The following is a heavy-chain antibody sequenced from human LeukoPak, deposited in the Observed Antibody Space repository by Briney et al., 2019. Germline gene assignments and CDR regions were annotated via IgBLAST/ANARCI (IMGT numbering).Heavy chain of an antibody. CDR1: GFTVSSNH. CDR3: ARNTGYTDY. V-gene: IGHV3-53*01. D-gene: IGHD6-13*01. CDR2: LQSGGNT. Sequence: TGGCLTLSCAASGFTVSSNHMTWGRQAPGKGLEWVSVLQSGGNTYYADSVKGRFTISRDNSKNTLYLQMNSLRAEDTAVYYCARNTGYTDYWGQASLVTVSS. J-gene: IGHJ4*02.